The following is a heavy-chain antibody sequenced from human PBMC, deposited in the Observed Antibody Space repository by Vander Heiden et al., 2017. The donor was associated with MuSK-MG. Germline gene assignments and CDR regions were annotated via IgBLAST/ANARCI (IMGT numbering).Heavy chain of an antibody. D-gene: IGHD1-26*01. J-gene: IGHJ3*02. CDR3: ARQWELIAFDI. CDR1: GCPISRSSHY. V-gene: IGHV4-39*01. CDR2: IYYSGST. Sequence: QLQLQESGPGPVKPSETPSLTCIDSGCPISRSSHYWGWIRQPPGKGLEWIGSIYYSGSTYNNPSLESGVTISVDTSKNQFSLKLTSVTAADTAVYYCARQWELIAFDIWGQGTMVTVSS.